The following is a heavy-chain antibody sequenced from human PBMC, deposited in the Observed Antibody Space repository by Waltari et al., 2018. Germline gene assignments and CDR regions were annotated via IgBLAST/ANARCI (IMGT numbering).Heavy chain of an antibody. CDR2: IYYSGST. Sequence: QLQLQESGPGLVKPSDTLSLTCTVSGGSISSSSYYWGWIRQPPGKGLEWIGSIYYSGSTYYHPSLKSRVTISVDTSKNQFSLKLSSVTAADTAVYYCARHPAMTIMLWYFDLWGRGTLVTVSS. CDR3: ARHPAMTIMLWYFDL. CDR1: GGSISSSSYY. V-gene: IGHV4-39*01. J-gene: IGHJ2*01. D-gene: IGHD2-8*01.